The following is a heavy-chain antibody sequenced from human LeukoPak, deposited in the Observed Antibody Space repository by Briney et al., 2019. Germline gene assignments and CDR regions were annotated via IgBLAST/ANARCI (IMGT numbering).Heavy chain of an antibody. Sequence: SETLSLTCTVSGGSISSYYWSWIRQPPGKGLEWIGYIYYSGSTNYNPSLKSRVTISVDTSKNQFSLKLSSVTAAHSAVYYCARSSRVLWFGELSWGQGTLVTVSS. CDR2: IYYSGST. D-gene: IGHD3-10*01. J-gene: IGHJ4*02. V-gene: IGHV4-59*01. CDR3: ARSSRVLWFGELS. CDR1: GGSISSYY.